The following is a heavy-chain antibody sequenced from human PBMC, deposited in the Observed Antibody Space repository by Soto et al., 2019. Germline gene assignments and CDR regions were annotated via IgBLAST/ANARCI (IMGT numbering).Heavy chain of an antibody. CDR3: AKLNSRTILKGNGFDP. D-gene: IGHD3-3*01. V-gene: IGHV3-23*01. CDR1: GFTFINYA. CDR2: ISNSGNSK. Sequence: GGSLRLSCAASGFTFINYAMALVRQAPGKGLEWVSGISNSGNSKYYADSVKGRFAISRGNSKNTLYLQMNSLGAEDTALYYCAKLNSRTILKGNGFDPWGQGTLVTVSS. J-gene: IGHJ5*02.